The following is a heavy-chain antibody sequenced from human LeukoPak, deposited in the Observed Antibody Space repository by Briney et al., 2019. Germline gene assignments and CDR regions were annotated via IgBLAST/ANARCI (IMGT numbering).Heavy chain of an antibody. J-gene: IGHJ6*02. D-gene: IGHD1-26*01. CDR1: RVTVSSNY. Sequence: GGSLRLSCAASRVTVSSNYMSWVRQAPGKGLEWVSVIYSGGSTYYVDSVKGRFTISRDNSKNTLYLQMNSLRAEDTAVYFCARVGIVGATNGYYYYGMDVWGQGTTVTVSS. CDR3: ARVGIVGATNGYYYYGMDV. CDR2: IYSGGST. V-gene: IGHV3-53*01.